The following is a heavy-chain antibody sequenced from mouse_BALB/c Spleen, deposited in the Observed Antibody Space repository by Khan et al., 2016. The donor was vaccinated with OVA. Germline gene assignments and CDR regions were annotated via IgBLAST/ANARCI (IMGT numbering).Heavy chain of an antibody. CDR1: GFSLSSSGMS. J-gene: IGHJ4*01. V-gene: IGHV8-12*01. Sequence: QVTLKESGPGILQPSQTLSLTCSFSGFSLSSSGMSVSWIRQPSGKGLEWLAHIYWDDDKRYNPSLKSRLTISRDTSRKQVFLKITSADTADTATYYCVRGPWLRQYAMDYWGQGTSVTVSS. D-gene: IGHD2-2*01. CDR3: VRGPWLRQYAMDY. CDR2: IYWDDDK.